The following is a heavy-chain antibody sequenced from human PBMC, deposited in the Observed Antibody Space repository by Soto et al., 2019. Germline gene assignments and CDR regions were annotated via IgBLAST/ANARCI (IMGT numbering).Heavy chain of an antibody. J-gene: IGHJ4*02. D-gene: IGHD2-15*01. CDR1: GFGFSVYG. CDR2: IWYDASKQ. CDR3: AAWAEGATEVH. V-gene: IGHV3-33*01. Sequence: LRLSCEASGFGFSVYGMHWVRQAPGKGLEWVAVIWYDASKQFYAGSVEGRFTISRDNSKATLYLQMNSLRAEDTAVYYCAAWAEGATEVHWGQGTLVTVSS.